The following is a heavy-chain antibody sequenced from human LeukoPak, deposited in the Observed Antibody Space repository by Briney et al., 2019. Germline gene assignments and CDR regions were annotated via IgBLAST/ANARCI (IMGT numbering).Heavy chain of an antibody. Sequence: GGSLRLSCAASGFTFSSYEMNWVRHAPGKGLESVSYISSRGITIYYADSVRGRFAISRDNAKNSLYLQMNSLRAEDTAVYYCARDLPYGISDYPPGIWGQGTLVTVSS. CDR2: ISSRGITI. V-gene: IGHV3-48*03. CDR3: ARDLPYGISDYPPGI. CDR1: GFTFSSYE. J-gene: IGHJ4*02. D-gene: IGHD3-22*01.